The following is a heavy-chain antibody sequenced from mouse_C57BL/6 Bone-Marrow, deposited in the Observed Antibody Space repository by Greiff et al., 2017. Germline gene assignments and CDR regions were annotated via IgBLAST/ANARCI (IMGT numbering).Heavy chain of an antibody. CDR2: IRLKSDNYAT. V-gene: IGHV6-3*01. CDR1: GFTFSNYW. J-gene: IGHJ3*01. D-gene: IGHD1-1*01. Sequence: EVHLVESGGGLVQPGGSMKLSCVASGFTFSNYWMNWVRQSPEKGLEWVAQIRLKSDNYATHYAESVKGRFTISRDDSKSSVYLQMNKLRTEDTGIYYCTEGGSISWFAYWGQGTLVAVSA. CDR3: TEGGSISWFAY.